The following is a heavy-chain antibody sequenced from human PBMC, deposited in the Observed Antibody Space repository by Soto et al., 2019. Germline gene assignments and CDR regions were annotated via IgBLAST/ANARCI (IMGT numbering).Heavy chain of an antibody. CDR3: ARGHDYIWGSYRSNWFDP. V-gene: IGHV1-8*01. J-gene: IGHJ5*02. CDR1: GYTFTSYD. CDR2: MNPNSGNT. Sequence: ASVKVSCKASGYTFTSYDINWVRQATGQGLEWMGWMNPNSGNTGYAQKFQGRVTMTRNTSISTAYMELSSLRSEDTAVYYCARGHDYIWGSYRSNWFDPWGQGTLVTVSS. D-gene: IGHD3-16*02.